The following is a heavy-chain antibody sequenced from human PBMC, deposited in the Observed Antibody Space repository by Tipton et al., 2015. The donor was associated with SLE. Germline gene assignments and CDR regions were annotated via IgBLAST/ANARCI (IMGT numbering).Heavy chain of an antibody. J-gene: IGHJ4*02. Sequence: TLSLTCTVSGDTISDHSWSWIRQPPGKGLDWSGYISYSGSTNYSPSLKSRVTISLDTSKTQFSLNLRSVTAADTAIYYCARGGYSSGWYGDYFVYCGQGTLVTVSS. D-gene: IGHD6-19*01. CDR3: ARGGYSSGWYGDYFVY. CDR2: ISYSGST. CDR1: GDTISDHS. V-gene: IGHV4-59*11.